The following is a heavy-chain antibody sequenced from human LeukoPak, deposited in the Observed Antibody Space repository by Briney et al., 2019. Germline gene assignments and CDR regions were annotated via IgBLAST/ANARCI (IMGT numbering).Heavy chain of an antibody. CDR1: GYTFTGYY. D-gene: IGHD2-8*01. Sequence: ASVKVSCKASGYTFTGYYMHWVRQAPGQGLEWMGWINPNSGGTNYEQKFQGRVTMTRDTSISTAYMELSRLRSDDTAVYYCARLYCTNGVCAEGNWFDPWGQGTLVTVSS. CDR3: ARLYCTNGVCAEGNWFDP. J-gene: IGHJ5*02. V-gene: IGHV1-2*02. CDR2: INPNSGGT.